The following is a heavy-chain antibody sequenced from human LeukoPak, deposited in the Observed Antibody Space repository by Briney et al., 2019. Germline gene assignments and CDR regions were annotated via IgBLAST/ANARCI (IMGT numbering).Heavy chain of an antibody. Sequence: GGSLRLSCTASGFSFTDAWQSWVRQAPGKGLEWVGRIKKKSEGATTDYAAPVKGRFTISRDDSRTTVSLQMNGLKTEDTAVYYCTSHFASWGQGTLVTVSS. D-gene: IGHD3-3*02. CDR3: TSHFAS. CDR1: GFSFTDAW. V-gene: IGHV3-15*01. CDR2: IKKKSEGATT. J-gene: IGHJ4*02.